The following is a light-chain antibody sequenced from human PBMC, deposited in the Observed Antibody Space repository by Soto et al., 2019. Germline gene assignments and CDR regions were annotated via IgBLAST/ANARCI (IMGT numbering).Light chain of an antibody. CDR3: QQYYSTPYT. V-gene: IGKV4-1*01. Sequence: DIVLTQSPDSLAVSLGERATINCKSSQTVLYNSNNKNYLAWYQQKPGQPPKLLIYWASTRESGVPDRFSGSGSGTDFTLTISNPQAEDVAVYYCQQYYSTPYTFGQGTKLEIK. J-gene: IGKJ2*01. CDR2: WAS. CDR1: QTVLYNSNNKNY.